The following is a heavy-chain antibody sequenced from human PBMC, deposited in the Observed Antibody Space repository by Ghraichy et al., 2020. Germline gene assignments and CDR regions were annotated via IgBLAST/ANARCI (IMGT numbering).Heavy chain of an antibody. D-gene: IGHD6-13*01. CDR2: ISGSGGST. Sequence: GSLRLSCAASGFTFSSYAMSWVRQAPGKGLEWVSAISGSGGSTYYADSVKGRFTISRDNSKNTLYLQMNSLRAEDTAVYYCAKGEGIAAAGSLTDFDYWGQGTLVTVSS. CDR3: AKGEGIAAAGSLTDFDY. CDR1: GFTFSSYA. V-gene: IGHV3-23*01. J-gene: IGHJ4*02.